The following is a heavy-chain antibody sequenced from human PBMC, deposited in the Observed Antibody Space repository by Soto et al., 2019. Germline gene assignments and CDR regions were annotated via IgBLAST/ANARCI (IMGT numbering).Heavy chain of an antibody. D-gene: IGHD4-4*01. CDR1: GYTFTSCY. CDR3: AKSSTTLTGYYYYMDV. CDR2: INPSGGST. Sequence: ASVKVSCKASGYTFTSCYVRWVRQAPGQGLEWMGIINPSGGSTSYAQKFQGRVTMTSDTSTSTVYMELNGLKSEDTAVYYCAKSSTTLTGYYYYMDVWGKGTTVTVSS. V-gene: IGHV1-46*03. J-gene: IGHJ6*03.